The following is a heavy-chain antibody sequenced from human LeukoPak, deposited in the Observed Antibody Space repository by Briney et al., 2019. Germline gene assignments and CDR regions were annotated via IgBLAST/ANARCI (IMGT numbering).Heavy chain of an antibody. CDR1: GFTFSDYA. Sequence: PGGSLRLSCAASGFTFSDYAMSWVRPAPEKGLEWVSAISGSGVSTSFSDYYLDSVKGRFTIPRDNSKNTLYLQMNSLRAEDTAVYYCAKGPPREYSSSWYESVGAFDIWGQGTMVTVSS. D-gene: IGHD6-13*01. CDR3: AKGPPREYSSSWYESVGAFDI. CDR2: ISGSGVST. J-gene: IGHJ3*02. V-gene: IGHV3-23*01.